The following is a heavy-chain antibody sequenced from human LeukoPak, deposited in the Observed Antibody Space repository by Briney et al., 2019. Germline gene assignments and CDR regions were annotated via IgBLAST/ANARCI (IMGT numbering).Heavy chain of an antibody. CDR1: GFTFSSHA. D-gene: IGHD1-14*01. CDR2: ITGSGGST. V-gene: IGHV3-23*01. CDR3: AKLGISDGIDY. Sequence: PGGSLRLSCAASGFTFSSHAMTCVRQAPGKGLEWGSSITGSGGSTFYAASVKGRFTISRDNSKNTLYLQMNSLRAEDTAVYYCAKLGISDGIDYWGQGTLVTVSS. J-gene: IGHJ4*02.